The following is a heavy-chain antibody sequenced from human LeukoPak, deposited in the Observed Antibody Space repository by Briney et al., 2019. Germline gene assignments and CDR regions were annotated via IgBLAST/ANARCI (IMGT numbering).Heavy chain of an antibody. Sequence: PSETLSFTCTVSGGSVSSGSYYWSWIRQPPGKGLEWIGYIYYSGSTNYNPSLKSRVTISVDTSKNQFSLKLSSVTAADTAVYYCAREKGAGYSSRWYPDYWGQGTLVTVSS. J-gene: IGHJ4*02. CDR3: AREKGAGYSSRWYPDY. CDR1: GGSVSSGSYY. CDR2: IYYSGST. D-gene: IGHD6-13*01. V-gene: IGHV4-61*01.